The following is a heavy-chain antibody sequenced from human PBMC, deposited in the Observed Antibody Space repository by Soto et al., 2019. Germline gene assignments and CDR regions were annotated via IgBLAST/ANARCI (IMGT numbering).Heavy chain of an antibody. CDR1: GFTFSNYA. CDR3: AKERPNVVVVPTASEF. V-gene: IGHV3-23*01. Sequence: GGSLRLSCAASGFTFSNYAMSWVRQAPGKGLEWVSGISGSGRNTYYADSVKGRFTISRDNSKNTLYLQVNSLRAEDTAVYYCAKERPNVVVVPTASEFWGQGALVTVSS. D-gene: IGHD2-2*01. CDR2: ISGSGRNT. J-gene: IGHJ4*02.